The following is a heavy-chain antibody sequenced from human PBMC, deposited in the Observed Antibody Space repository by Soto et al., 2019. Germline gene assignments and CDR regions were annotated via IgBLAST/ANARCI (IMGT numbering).Heavy chain of an antibody. CDR3: ARISTIFGVVTHGYYGMDV. CDR2: INAGNGNT. CDR1: GYTFTSYA. D-gene: IGHD3-3*01. Sequence: GASVKVSCKASGYTFTSYAMHWVRQAPGQRLEWVGWINAGNGNTKYSQKFQGRVTITRDTSASTAYMELSSLRSEDTAVYYCARISTIFGVVTHGYYGMDVWGQGTTVTVSS. J-gene: IGHJ6*02. V-gene: IGHV1-3*01.